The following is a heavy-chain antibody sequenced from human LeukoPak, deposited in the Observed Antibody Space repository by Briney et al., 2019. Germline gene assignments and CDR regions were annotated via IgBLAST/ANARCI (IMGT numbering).Heavy chain of an antibody. J-gene: IGHJ3*02. V-gene: IGHV4-59*08. Sequence: SETLSLTRTVSGGSISSYYWSWIREPPGQGLEGIGYIYYSGSTNYNPPLKSRVTISVDTSKNQFSLMLSSVTAADTAVYYCARRDILTGYYYDAFDIWGQGTMVTVSS. D-gene: IGHD3-9*01. CDR2: IYYSGST. CDR3: ARRDILTGYYYDAFDI. CDR1: GGSISSYY.